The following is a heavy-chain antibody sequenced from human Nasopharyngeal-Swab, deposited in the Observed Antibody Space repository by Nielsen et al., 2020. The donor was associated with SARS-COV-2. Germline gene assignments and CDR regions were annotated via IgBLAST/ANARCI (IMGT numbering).Heavy chain of an antibody. Sequence: GESLKISCAASGSTFSNYWMAWVRQAPGKGLEWVADLNQDGSAQYYPDSVKGRFTISRDNAKSSLYLQMNRLRVEDTGVYYCASDSTRRHDYWGQGTLVTVSS. J-gene: IGHJ4*02. CDR1: GSTFSNYW. D-gene: IGHD6-6*01. CDR2: LNQDGSAQ. CDR3: ASDSTRRHDY. V-gene: IGHV3-7*03.